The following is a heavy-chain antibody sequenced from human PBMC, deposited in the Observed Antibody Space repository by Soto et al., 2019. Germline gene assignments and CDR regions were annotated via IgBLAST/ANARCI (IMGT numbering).Heavy chain of an antibody. Sequence: ASVKVSCKASGYTFTSYGISWVRQAPGQGLEWMGWISAYNGNTNYAQKLQGRVTMTTDTSTSTAYMELRSLRSDDTTVYYCARDSALPDIVVVPADDYWGQGTLVTVSS. CDR1: GYTFTSYG. D-gene: IGHD2-2*01. J-gene: IGHJ4*02. V-gene: IGHV1-18*01. CDR3: ARDSALPDIVVVPADDY. CDR2: ISAYNGNT.